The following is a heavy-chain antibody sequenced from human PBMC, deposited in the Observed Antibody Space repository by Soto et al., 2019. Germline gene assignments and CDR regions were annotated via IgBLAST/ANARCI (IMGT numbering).Heavy chain of an antibody. J-gene: IGHJ4*02. D-gene: IGHD3-3*01. V-gene: IGHV1-18*01. CDR3: ARNRVDYDFWSGYYPPPLTPPFDY. CDR1: GYTFTSYG. CDR2: ISAYNGNT. Sequence: ASVKVSCKASGYTFTSYGISWVRQAPGQGLEWMGWISAYNGNTNYAQKLQGRVTTTTDTSTSTAYMELRSLRSDDTAVYYCARNRVDYDFWSGYYPPPLTPPFDYWGQGTLVTVSS.